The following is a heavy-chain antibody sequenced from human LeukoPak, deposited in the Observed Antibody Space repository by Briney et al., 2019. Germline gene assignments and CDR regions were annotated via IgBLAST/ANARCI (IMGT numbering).Heavy chain of an antibody. D-gene: IGHD5/OR15-5a*01. CDR2: ISTSGSS. Sequence: PSETLSLTCTVSGGSISPYYWSFIRQPAGKGLEWIGRISTSGSSKYNPSLESRVTMSVDTSKNQFSPKVTSVTAADTAMYYCARDRVSWHYFDYWGQGTLLTVSS. V-gene: IGHV4-4*07. CDR1: GGSISPYY. J-gene: IGHJ4*02. CDR3: ARDRVSWHYFDY.